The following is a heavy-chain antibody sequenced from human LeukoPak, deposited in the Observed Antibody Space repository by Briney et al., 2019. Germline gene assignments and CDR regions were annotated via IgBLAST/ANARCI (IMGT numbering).Heavy chain of an antibody. D-gene: IGHD6-19*01. CDR2: ISGSGGST. CDR3: AKESDISGWYGVDY. Sequence: QAGVSLRLSCAASGFAFSSYAMSWVRQAPGKGLEWVSDISGSGGSTHYADSEKGRFTISRDNSKNTLSLQMNSLRAEDTAVYYWAKESDISGWYGVDYWGQGTLVSVSS. J-gene: IGHJ4*02. CDR1: GFAFSSYA. V-gene: IGHV3-23*01.